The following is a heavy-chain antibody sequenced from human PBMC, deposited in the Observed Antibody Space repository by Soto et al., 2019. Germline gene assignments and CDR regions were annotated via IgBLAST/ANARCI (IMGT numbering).Heavy chain of an antibody. CDR3: ARGRFYSETSTWFDF. CDR1: GYTFIDYD. Sequence: ASVKVSCKASGYTFIDYDINWVRQAPGQGLEWMGWVSPNSGNTVYAQKFQDRVTMTRDTSISTAYMELNNLRFEDTATYYCARGRFYSETSTWFDFWGQGTPVTVSS. CDR2: VSPNSGNT. J-gene: IGHJ5*01. D-gene: IGHD2-2*01. V-gene: IGHV1-8*01.